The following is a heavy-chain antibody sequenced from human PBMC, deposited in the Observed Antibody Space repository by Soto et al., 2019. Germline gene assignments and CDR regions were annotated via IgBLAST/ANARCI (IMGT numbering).Heavy chain of an antibody. CDR1: GGSISSGGYS. CDR2: IYHSGST. J-gene: IGHJ3*02. Sequence: PSETLSLTCAVSGGSISSGGYSWSWIRQPPGKGLEWIGYIYHSGSTYYNPSLKSRVTISVDRSKNQFSLKLSSVTAADTAVYYCARVASIFGVANDAFDIWGQGTRVTVS. CDR3: ARVASIFGVANDAFDI. V-gene: IGHV4-30-2*01. D-gene: IGHD3-3*01.